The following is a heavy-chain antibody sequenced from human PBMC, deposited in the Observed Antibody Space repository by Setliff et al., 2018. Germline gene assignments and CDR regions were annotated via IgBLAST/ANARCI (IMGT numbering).Heavy chain of an antibody. D-gene: IGHD6-13*01. Sequence: QAGGSLRLSWVVSGFSFSRHWMSWVRQAPGKGLEWVADIKQDGSTKYYLDSVKGRFTISRDNAKKSLYLQMNSLRAEDMALYYCARDSAYSSRTSGMDVWGQGTTVTVSS. V-gene: IGHV3-7*03. CDR2: IKQDGSTK. CDR3: ARDSAYSSRTSGMDV. J-gene: IGHJ6*02. CDR1: GFSFSRHW.